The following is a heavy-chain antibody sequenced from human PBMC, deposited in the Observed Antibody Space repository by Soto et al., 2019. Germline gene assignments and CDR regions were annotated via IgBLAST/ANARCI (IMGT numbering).Heavy chain of an antibody. D-gene: IGHD5-12*01. CDR3: ARGVRDGYNSYYFDY. J-gene: IGHJ4*02. CDR2: IYHSGST. CDR1: GGSISSGGYS. V-gene: IGHV4-30-2*01. Sequence: PSETLSLTCAVSGGSISSGGYSWSWIRQPPGKGLEWIGYIYHSGSTYYNPSLKSRVTISVDRSKNQFSLKLSSVTAADTAVYYCARGVRDGYNSYYFDYWGQGTLVTVSS.